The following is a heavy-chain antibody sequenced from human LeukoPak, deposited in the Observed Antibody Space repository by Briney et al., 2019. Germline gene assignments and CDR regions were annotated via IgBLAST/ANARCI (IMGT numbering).Heavy chain of an antibody. CDR3: AELGITMIGGV. D-gene: IGHD3-10*02. CDR1: GFTFSSYE. J-gene: IGHJ6*04. Sequence: GGSLRLSCVASGFTFSSYEMNWVRQAPGKGLEWVAFIRYDGSKKYYADSVKGRFTISRDNAKNSLYLQMNSLRAEDTAVYYCAELGITMIGGVWGKGTTVTISS. V-gene: IGHV3-30*02. CDR2: IRYDGSKK.